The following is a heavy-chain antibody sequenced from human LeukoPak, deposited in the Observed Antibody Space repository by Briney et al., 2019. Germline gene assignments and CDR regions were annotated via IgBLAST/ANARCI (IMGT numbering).Heavy chain of an antibody. CDR3: ARDDSSGYYSTGYAFDI. Sequence: PGGSPRLSCAASGFTFSSYSMNCVRQAPGKGLEWVSSISSSSSYIYYADSVKGRFTISRDNAKNSLYLQMNSLRAEDTAVYYCARDDSSGYYSTGYAFDIWGQGTMVTVSS. J-gene: IGHJ3*02. CDR1: GFTFSSYS. CDR2: ISSSSSYI. D-gene: IGHD3-22*01. V-gene: IGHV3-21*01.